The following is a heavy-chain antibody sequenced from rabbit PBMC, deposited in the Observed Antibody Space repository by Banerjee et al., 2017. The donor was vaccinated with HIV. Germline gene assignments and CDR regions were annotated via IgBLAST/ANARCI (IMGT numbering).Heavy chain of an antibody. CDR1: GFSFRTGYD. CDR3: TRDDGSGHYIDGYFNL. J-gene: IGHJ4*01. Sequence: QQLEESGGGLVKPGASLTLICTASGFSFRTGYDLSWVRQAPGKGLEWIGFIYTGNGKNYYASWAKGRFTISKTSATTVTLQVTSLTAADTATYFCTRDDGSGHYIDGYFNLWGPGTLVTVS. V-gene: IGHV1S40*01. CDR2: IYTGNGKN. D-gene: IGHD1-1*01.